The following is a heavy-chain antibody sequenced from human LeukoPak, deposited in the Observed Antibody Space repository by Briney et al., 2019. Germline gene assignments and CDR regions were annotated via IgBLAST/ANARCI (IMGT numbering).Heavy chain of an antibody. Sequence: PSETLSLTCTVSGGSISSGGYYWSWIRQHPGKGLEWIGYIYYSGSTYYNPSLKSRVTISVDTSKNQFSLKLSSVTAADTAVYYCASTPRYFDWLFPGYWGQGTLVTVSS. V-gene: IGHV4-31*03. D-gene: IGHD3-9*01. CDR3: ASTPRYFDWLFPGY. CDR2: IYYSGST. J-gene: IGHJ4*02. CDR1: GGSISSGGYY.